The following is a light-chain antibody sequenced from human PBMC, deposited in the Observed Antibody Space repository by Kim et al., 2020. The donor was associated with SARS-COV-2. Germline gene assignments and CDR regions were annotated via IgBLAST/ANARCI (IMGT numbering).Light chain of an antibody. CDR1: SSDVGGYNY. CDR3: SSYTSSSTFV. CDR2: DVS. Sequence: QSALTQPASVSGSPGQSITISCTGTSSDVGGYNYVSWYQRHPGKAPKVMIYDVSKRPSGVSNRFSGSKSGNTASLTISGLQAEDEADYYCSSYTSSSTFVFGTGTKVSVL. V-gene: IGLV2-14*01. J-gene: IGLJ1*01.